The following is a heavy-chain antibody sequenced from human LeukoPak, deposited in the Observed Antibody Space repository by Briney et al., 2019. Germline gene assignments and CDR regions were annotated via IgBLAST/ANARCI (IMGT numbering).Heavy chain of an antibody. CDR1: GYTFTSYY. D-gene: IGHD2-21*01. J-gene: IGHJ4*02. V-gene: IGHV1-46*01. CDR3: ARGDYHCLSDY. CDR2: INPSGGST. Sequence: ASVKVSCKASGYTFTSYYLHWVRQAPGLGLEWMGIINPSGGSTSYTQKFQGRVTMTRDTSTSTVYMELSSLRSEDTAVYYCARGDYHCLSDYWGQGTLVTVSS.